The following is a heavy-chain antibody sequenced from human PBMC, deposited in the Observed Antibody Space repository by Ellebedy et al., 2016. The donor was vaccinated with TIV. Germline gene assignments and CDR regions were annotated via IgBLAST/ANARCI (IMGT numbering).Heavy chain of an antibody. CDR3: ARGSTAQESYWEY. J-gene: IGHJ4*02. V-gene: IGHV3-7*01. D-gene: IGHD1-26*01. Sequence: GESLKISXVASGFTFSRYWMHWVRQVPGKGLEWVANVRQDENEIHYVGSVKGRFTISRDNAKNSLYLQMNSLRAEDTAVYYCARGSTAQESYWEYWGQGTLVTVSS. CDR2: VRQDENEI. CDR1: GFTFSRYW.